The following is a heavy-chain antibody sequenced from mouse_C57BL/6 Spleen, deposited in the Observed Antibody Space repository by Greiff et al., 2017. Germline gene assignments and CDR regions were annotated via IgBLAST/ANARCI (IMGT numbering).Heavy chain of an antibody. CDR2: ISYDGSN. D-gene: IGHD1-1*01. V-gene: IGHV3-6*01. Sequence: EVKLLESGPGLVKPSQSLSLTCSVTGYSITSGNYWNWIRKFPGNQLEWMGYISYDGSNNYNPTLKNRISITRDTSKNLFFLKLNSVTTEDTATYYCARGEYYGSKDYWGQGTTLTVSS. CDR3: ARGEYYGSKDY. CDR1: GYSITSGNY. J-gene: IGHJ2*01.